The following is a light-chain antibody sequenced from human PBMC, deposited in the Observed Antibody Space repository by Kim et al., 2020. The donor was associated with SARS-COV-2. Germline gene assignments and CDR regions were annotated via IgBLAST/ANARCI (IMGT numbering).Light chain of an antibody. CDR1: QGISSN. CDR3: QQLNSFPIT. J-gene: IGKJ5*01. V-gene: IGKV1-9*01. CDR2: VAS. Sequence: ASVGDRVTITCRASQGISSNLAWYQQRPGKAPRLLIYVASTLQSGVPSRFSGSGSGTDFTLTISNLQPEDSATYYCQQLNSFPITFGQGTRLEIK.